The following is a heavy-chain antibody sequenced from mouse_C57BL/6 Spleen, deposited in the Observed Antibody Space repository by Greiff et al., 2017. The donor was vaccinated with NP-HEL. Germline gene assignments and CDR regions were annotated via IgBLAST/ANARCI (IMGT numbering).Heavy chain of an antibody. D-gene: IGHD3-3*01. Sequence: EVQGVESGGDLVKPGGSLKLSCAASGFTFSSYGMSWVRQTPDKRLEWVATISSGGSYTYYPDSVKGRFTISRDNAKNTLYLQMSSLKSEDTALYYCARRGGTCFDYWGQGTTLTVSS. V-gene: IGHV5-6*01. J-gene: IGHJ2*01. CDR2: ISSGGSYT. CDR1: GFTFSSYG. CDR3: ARRGGTCFDY.